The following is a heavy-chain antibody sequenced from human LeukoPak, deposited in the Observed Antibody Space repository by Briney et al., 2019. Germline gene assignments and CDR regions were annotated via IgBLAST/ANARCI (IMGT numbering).Heavy chain of an antibody. CDR1: GGSISSYY. D-gene: IGHD5-18*01. CDR3: AIQGGYGLQLYCDY. CDR2: IYYSGST. Sequence: PSETLSLTCTVSGGSISSYYWSWIRQPAGKGLEWIGYIYYSGSTSYNPSLKSRVTLSVDTSKNQFSLKLSSVTGADTAVYYCAIQGGYGLQLYCDYWGQGTLVSVP. V-gene: IGHV4-59*08. J-gene: IGHJ4*02.